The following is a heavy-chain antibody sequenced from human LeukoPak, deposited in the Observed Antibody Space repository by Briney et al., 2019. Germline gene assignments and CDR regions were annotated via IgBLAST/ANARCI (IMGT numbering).Heavy chain of an antibody. CDR2: IYHSGST. D-gene: IGHD3-10*01. CDR3: ARMGKYYYGSGSLTHFDY. V-gene: IGHV4-39*07. Sequence: SETLSLTCTVSGGSISSSSYYWGWIRQPPGKGLEWIGSIYHSGSTYYNPSLKSRVTISVDTSKNQFSLKLSSVTAADTAVYYCARMGKYYYGSGSLTHFDYWGQGTLVTVSS. J-gene: IGHJ4*02. CDR1: GGSISSSSYY.